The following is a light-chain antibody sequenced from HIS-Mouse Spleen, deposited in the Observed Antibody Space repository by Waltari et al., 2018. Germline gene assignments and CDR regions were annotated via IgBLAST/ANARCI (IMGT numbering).Light chain of an antibody. CDR2: EDS. V-gene: IGLV3-10*01. Sequence: SYELTQPPSVSVSPGQTARITCSGDALPQKYAYWYQQKSGQAPVLVIYEDSKRPSGIPERFSGSSSGTMATLTISGAQVEDEADYYCYSTDSSGNHRGVFGGRTKLTVL. CDR1: ALPQKY. CDR3: YSTDSSGNHRGV. J-gene: IGLJ3*02.